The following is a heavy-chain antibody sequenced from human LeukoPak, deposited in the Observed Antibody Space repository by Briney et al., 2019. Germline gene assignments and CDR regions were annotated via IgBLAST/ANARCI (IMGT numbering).Heavy chain of an antibody. D-gene: IGHD3-22*01. CDR2: ISGSGGST. V-gene: IGHV3-23*01. CDR3: AKVKEDRYYNSRGFYLDY. J-gene: IGHJ4*02. CDR1: GFTFSSYA. Sequence: GGSLRLSCAASGFTFSSYAMSWVRQAPGEGLEWVSAISGSGGSTYYADSVKGRFTISRDNSKNTLYLQMNSLRAEDTAIYYCAKVKEDRYYNSRGFYLDYWGQGTLVTVSS.